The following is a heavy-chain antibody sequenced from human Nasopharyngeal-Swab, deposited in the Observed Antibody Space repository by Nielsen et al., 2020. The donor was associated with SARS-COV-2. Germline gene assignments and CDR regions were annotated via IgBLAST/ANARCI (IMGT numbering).Heavy chain of an antibody. J-gene: IGHJ4*02. CDR3: ATGDDYGRDH. CDR1: GFTFSSYA. V-gene: IGHV3-64*01. CDR2: ISSNGGST. Sequence: GESLKISCAASGFTFSSYAMHWVRQAPGKGLEYVSAISSNGGSTYYANSVKGRFTISRDNSKNTLYLQMGSLRAEDMAVYYCATGDDYGRDHWGQGTLVTVSS. D-gene: IGHD4-17*01.